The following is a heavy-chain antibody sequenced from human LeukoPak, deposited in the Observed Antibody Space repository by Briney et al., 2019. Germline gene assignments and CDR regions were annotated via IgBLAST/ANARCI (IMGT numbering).Heavy chain of an antibody. J-gene: IGHJ3*02. D-gene: IGHD6-19*01. CDR1: GGSISSSSYY. CDR3: ARHESGSGWYTGGAFDI. Sequence: SETLSLTCTVSGGSISSSSYYWGWIRQPPGKGLEWIGRIYYSGSTYYNPSLKSRVTISVDTSKNQFSLKLSSVTAADTAVYYCARHESGSGWYTGGAFDIWGQGTMVTVSS. V-gene: IGHV4-39*01. CDR2: IYYSGST.